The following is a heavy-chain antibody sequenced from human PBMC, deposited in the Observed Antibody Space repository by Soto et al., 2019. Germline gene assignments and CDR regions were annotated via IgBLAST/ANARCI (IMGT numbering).Heavy chain of an antibody. V-gene: IGHV1-69*08. D-gene: IGHD3-22*01. J-gene: IGHJ5*02. CDR3: AGDPDSHYNDSHASSYP. CDR1: GGTFSTYT. Sequence: QVQLVQSGAEVKKPGSSVKVSCKASGGTFSTYTITWVRQAPGQGLEWMGRIIPIIGIINYAQKFQGRVTISADKFTATAYMEPTRLRSDDTAVYYCAGDPDSHYNDSHASSYPWGQGTLVTVSS. CDR2: IIPIIGII.